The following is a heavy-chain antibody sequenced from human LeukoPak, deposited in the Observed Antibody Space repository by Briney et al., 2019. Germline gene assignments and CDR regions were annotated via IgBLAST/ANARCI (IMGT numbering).Heavy chain of an antibody. V-gene: IGHV3-21*01. CDR3: ARGHYDVLAASYKWTPDY. Sequence: GGSLRLSCAASGLTFNTFNMNWVRQAPGKGLKWVSSITSGGDYIYYADSVKGRFTTSRDNAKNSLSLQLNSLRVEDTAVYYCARGHYDVLAASYKWTPDYWGQGTLVTVSS. J-gene: IGHJ4*02. CDR1: GLTFNTFN. D-gene: IGHD3-9*01. CDR2: ITSGGDYI.